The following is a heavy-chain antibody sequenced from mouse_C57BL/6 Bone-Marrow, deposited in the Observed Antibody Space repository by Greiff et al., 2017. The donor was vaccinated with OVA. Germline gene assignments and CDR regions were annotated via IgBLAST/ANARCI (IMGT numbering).Heavy chain of an antibody. V-gene: IGHV1-76*01. D-gene: IGHD2-1*01. CDR3: ASVYYGWYFDV. Sequence: QVQLQQPGTELVKPGASVKLSCKASGYTFTDYYINWVKQRPGQGLEWIARIYPGSGNTYYNEKFKGKATLTAEKSSSTAYMQLSSLTSEDSAVYFCASVYYGWYFDVWGTGTTVTVSS. CDR1: GYTFTDYY. CDR2: IYPGSGNT. J-gene: IGHJ1*03.